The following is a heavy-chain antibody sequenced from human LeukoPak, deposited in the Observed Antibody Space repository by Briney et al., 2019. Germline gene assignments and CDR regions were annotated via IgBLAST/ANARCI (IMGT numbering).Heavy chain of an antibody. CDR1: GYTFTCYC. CDR2: INPNSGGT. D-gene: IGHD1-26*01. V-gene: IGHV1-2*02. CDR3: ARTYSGSYVYAFDI. J-gene: IGHJ3*02. Sequence: GASVKVSCKASGYTFTCYCMHWVRQAPGQGLEWMGWINPNSGGTNYAQKFQGRVTMTRDTSISTAYMELSRLRSDDTAVYYCARTYSGSYVYAFDIWGQGTMVTVSS.